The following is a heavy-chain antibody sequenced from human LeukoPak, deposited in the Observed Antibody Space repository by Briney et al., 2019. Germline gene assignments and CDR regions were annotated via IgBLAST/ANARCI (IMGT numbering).Heavy chain of an antibody. V-gene: IGHV3-23*01. Sequence: GGSLRLSCAASGFTFTNYAMGWVRQAPGKGLEWVSAITGSDGTSHYADSVKGRFTISRDNSKNTLYLQVNSLRAEDTAVYYCAKWGDYDILTGYYVPDYWGQGTLVTVSS. CDR2: ITGSDGTS. CDR1: GFTFTNYA. CDR3: AKWGDYDILTGYYVPDY. D-gene: IGHD3-9*01. J-gene: IGHJ4*02.